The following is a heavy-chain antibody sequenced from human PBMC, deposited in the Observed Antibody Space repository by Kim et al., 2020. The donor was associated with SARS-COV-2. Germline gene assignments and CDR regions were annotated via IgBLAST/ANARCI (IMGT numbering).Heavy chain of an antibody. Sequence: NPHLRSRVTQSVDTSKTQFALKLSSVPAADTAVYYCARDSMFLIGLDAFDIWGQGTMVTVSS. CDR3: ARDSMFLIGLDAFDI. V-gene: IGHV4-30-2*05. J-gene: IGHJ3*02. D-gene: IGHD3-10*02.